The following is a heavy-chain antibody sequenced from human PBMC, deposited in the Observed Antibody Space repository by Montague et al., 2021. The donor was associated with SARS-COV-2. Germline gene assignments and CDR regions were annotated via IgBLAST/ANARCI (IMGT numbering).Heavy chain of an antibody. Sequence: SLRLSCAASGFPFSSYAMHWVRQAPGKGLEWVAVISYDGSNKYYADSVKGRFTISRDNSKNTLYLQMNSLRAEDTAVYYCSGGLLWFGELGYWGQGTLVTVSS. CDR1: GFPFSSYA. D-gene: IGHD3-10*01. CDR3: SGGLLWFGELGY. J-gene: IGHJ4*02. V-gene: IGHV3-30*04. CDR2: ISYDGSNK.